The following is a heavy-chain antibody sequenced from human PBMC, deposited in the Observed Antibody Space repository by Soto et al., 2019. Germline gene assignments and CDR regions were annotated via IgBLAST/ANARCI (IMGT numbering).Heavy chain of an antibody. CDR1: GYTFTDYY. Sequence: ASVKVSCQSGGYTFTDYYIQWVRQAPGQGLQYMGWISPKRGGAAYAQKLRGRLTMPRDTPVNLAYLHPSRHKSDDTAGYFCARCHRGLRCHLDYWGQGTLVTVSS. J-gene: IGHJ4*02. V-gene: IGHV1-2*02. CDR3: ARCHRGLRCHLDY. CDR2: ISPKRGGA. D-gene: IGHD2-8*01.